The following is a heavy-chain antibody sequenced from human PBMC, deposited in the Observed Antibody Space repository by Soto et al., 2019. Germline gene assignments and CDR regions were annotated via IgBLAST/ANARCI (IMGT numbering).Heavy chain of an antibody. CDR1: GYTFTGYY. J-gene: IGHJ6*02. Sequence: AAVKVSCKASGYTFTGYYMHWVRQAPGQGLEWMGWIDPNSGGTNYAQKFQGRVTMTRYTSISTAYMELSRLRSDDTAVYYCARDLTITICGVVIADYYYGMDVWGQGTTVTVSS. CDR3: ARDLTITICGVVIADYYYGMDV. CDR2: IDPNSGGT. D-gene: IGHD3-3*01. V-gene: IGHV1-2*02.